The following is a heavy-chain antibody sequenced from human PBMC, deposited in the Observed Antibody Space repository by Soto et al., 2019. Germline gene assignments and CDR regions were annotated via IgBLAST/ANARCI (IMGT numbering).Heavy chain of an antibody. V-gene: IGHV4-39*01. CDR1: GASISSSNYY. Sequence: PSETLSLTCTVSGASISSSNYYWGWIRQPPGKGLEWIGSTYYSGSTYYNPSLKSRVTISVDTSKNQFSLKLRSVTAADTAVYYCARAPGIAACPGTYYYYYYGMDVWGQGTTVTSP. J-gene: IGHJ6*02. D-gene: IGHD6-6*01. CDR2: TYYSGST. CDR3: ARAPGIAACPGTYYYYYYGMDV.